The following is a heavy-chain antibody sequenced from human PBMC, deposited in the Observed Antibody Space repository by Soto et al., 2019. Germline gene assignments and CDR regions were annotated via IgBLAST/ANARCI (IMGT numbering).Heavy chain of an antibody. CDR3: ARQGSWPYYYYGLDV. Sequence: GPGVRKPGASVKVSCEASGYTFTTSGISWVRQVPGQGLEWMGWISTYNGDTNSAQNFQGRVLMTADTSTGTAYMELMSLKSDDTAVYYCARQGSWPYYYYGLDVWGQGTTFTVSS. CDR1: GYTFTTSG. J-gene: IGHJ6*02. V-gene: IGHV1-18*01. CDR2: ISTYNGDT. D-gene: IGHD1-26*01.